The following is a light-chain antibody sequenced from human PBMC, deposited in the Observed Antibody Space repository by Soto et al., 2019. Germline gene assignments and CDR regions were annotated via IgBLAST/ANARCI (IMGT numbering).Light chain of an antibody. CDR1: QSVSSSY. CDR2: RTS. CDR3: QQYGSSPPSST. V-gene: IGKV3-20*01. Sequence: EIVLTQSPGTLSLSPGERATLSCRASQSVSSSYLAWYQQKSGQAPRLLIYRTSDRASGIPDRFSGSGSGTDFTLTISGLEPEDFAVYYCQQYGSSPPSSTFGQGTRLEIK. J-gene: IGKJ5*01.